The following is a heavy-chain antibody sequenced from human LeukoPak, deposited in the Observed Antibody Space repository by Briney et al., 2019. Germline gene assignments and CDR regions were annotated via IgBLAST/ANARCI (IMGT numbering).Heavy chain of an antibody. CDR3: ARDSMYYDFWSGYAYFDY. Sequence: ASVKVSCKASGYTFTSYGISWVRQAPGQGLEWMGWISAYNGNTNYAQKLQGRVTMTTDTSTSTAYMELRSLRSDDTAVYYCARDSMYYDFWSGYAYFDYWGQGTLVTVSS. CDR2: ISAYNGNT. D-gene: IGHD3-3*01. V-gene: IGHV1-18*01. CDR1: GYTFTSYG. J-gene: IGHJ4*02.